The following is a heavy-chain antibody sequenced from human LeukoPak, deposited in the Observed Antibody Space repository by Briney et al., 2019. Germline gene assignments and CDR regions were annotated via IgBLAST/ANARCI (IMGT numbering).Heavy chain of an antibody. V-gene: IGHV3-30*03. CDR2: ISYDGSNK. Sequence: GGSLRLSCAASGFTFSSYGMHWVRQAPGKGLEWVAVISYDGSNKYYADSVKGRFTISRDNSKNTLYLQMNSLRAEDTAVYFCARDPASSGYYAYYHNMDVWGKGTTVTVSS. CDR3: ARDPASSGYYAYYHNMDV. J-gene: IGHJ6*03. D-gene: IGHD3-3*01. CDR1: GFTFSSYG.